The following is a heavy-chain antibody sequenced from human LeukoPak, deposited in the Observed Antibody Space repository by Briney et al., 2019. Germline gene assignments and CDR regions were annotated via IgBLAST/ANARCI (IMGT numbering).Heavy chain of an antibody. Sequence: SETLSLTCTVSGVSISSYHWSWLRQPPGKGLEGIGLIYYSWSTNYNPPLKSRVTISVDTSKNQCSLKLSSVTAADTAVHYCVRSSSSIFDYWGQGTLVTVSS. D-gene: IGHD6-6*01. CDR1: GVSISSYH. CDR2: IYYSWST. CDR3: VRSSSSIFDY. J-gene: IGHJ4*02. V-gene: IGHV4-59*01.